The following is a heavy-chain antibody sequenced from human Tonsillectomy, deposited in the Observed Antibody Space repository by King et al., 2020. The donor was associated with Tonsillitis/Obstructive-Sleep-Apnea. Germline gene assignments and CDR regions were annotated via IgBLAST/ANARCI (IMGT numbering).Heavy chain of an antibody. CDR1: GFTFSRNA. Sequence: VQLVESGGGGFHPGRSLRLSCAASGFTFSRNAMHGIRQAPGKGLKWGKVISQDPSTSYYANSVKGRFAISRDNSKNTLYLQVNSLRSEDTALYFCAREAGDYDLYFDNWGQGTLVTVSS. D-gene: IGHD4-17*01. J-gene: IGHJ4*02. CDR2: ISQDPSTS. V-gene: IGHV3-30*09. CDR3: AREAGDYDLYFDN.